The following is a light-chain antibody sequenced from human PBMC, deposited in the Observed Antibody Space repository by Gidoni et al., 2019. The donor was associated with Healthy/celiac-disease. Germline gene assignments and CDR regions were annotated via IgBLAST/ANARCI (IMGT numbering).Light chain of an antibody. CDR1: KLGAKY. J-gene: IGLJ1*01. CDR3: QAWDCSTAHYV. CDR2: QDS. Sequence: SYELTQTHSGSVSPGQTASITCSGDKLGAKYSCWYQQQPGQSPWLAIYQDSKRPSGIPARFSGSNSGNTATLTISVTQAMDEADYYCQAWDCSTAHYVVVTGTKVTVL. V-gene: IGLV3-1*01.